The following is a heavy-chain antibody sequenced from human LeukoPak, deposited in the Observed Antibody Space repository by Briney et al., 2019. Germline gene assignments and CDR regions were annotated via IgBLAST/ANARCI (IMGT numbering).Heavy chain of an antibody. J-gene: IGHJ4*02. CDR1: GYTFNGYY. CDR2: INPNSGGT. Sequence: ASVKVSCKASGYTFNGYYIHWLRQAPGQGLEWMGWINPNSGGTNYAPKFQGLVTMSSDTSITTAYIELNRLISDDTAVYYCARTKPPCTSCLLLDYWGQGTLVTVSS. CDR3: ARTKPPCTSCLLLDY. D-gene: IGHD2-2*01. V-gene: IGHV1-2*02.